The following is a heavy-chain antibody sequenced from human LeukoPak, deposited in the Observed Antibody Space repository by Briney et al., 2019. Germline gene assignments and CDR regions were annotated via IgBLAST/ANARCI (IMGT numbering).Heavy chain of an antibody. CDR1: GDSISSSNYY. V-gene: IGHV4-39*01. J-gene: IGHJ4*02. CDR3: GRLTGGVTRLDY. D-gene: IGHD2-21*02. CDR2: IHYGGTT. Sequence: KPSETLSLTCTVSGDSISSSNYYWGWIRQPPGKGLEWIGSIHYGGTTFYNPSLNNRVTISVDTSKSQFSLKLSSVSAADTAVYYCGRLTGGVTRLDYWGQGTLVTVSS.